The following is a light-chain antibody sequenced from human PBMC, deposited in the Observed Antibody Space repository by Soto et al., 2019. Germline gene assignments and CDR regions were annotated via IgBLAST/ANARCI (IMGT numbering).Light chain of an antibody. V-gene: IGKV3-11*01. CDR1: QYVXTR. CDR2: ATS. CDR3: HQRHSRPRT. J-gene: IGKJ1*01. Sequence: DIELTQSPSALSSFPGDRWTLPCRASQYVXTRFAWYEGRPGQAPSILXYATSIRAGGVPARCSASGSGTDFTRTISDIQPEDGVPDYCHQRHSRPRTVGQGTKVEIK.